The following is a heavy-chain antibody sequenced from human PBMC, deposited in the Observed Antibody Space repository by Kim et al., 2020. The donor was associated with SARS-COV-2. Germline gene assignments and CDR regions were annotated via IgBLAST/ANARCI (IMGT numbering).Heavy chain of an antibody. Sequence: GGSLRLSCAASGFTFSNFAMSWVRQAPGKGLEWVSSISATGGSTYYADSLKDRFTISRDNYRRTLYLQVKSLRAEDTGVYYCAKDVAYYYGSGSPNWFD. J-gene: IGHJ5*01. CDR1: GFTFSNFA. CDR3: AKDVAYYYGSGSPNWFD. D-gene: IGHD3-10*01. CDR2: ISATGGST. V-gene: IGHV3-23*01.